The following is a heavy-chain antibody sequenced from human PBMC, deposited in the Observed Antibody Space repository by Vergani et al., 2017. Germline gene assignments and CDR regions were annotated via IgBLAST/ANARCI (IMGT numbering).Heavy chain of an antibody. V-gene: IGHV1-2*02. CDR1: GYTFTGYY. CDR3: ARDSRMGAFDI. Sequence: QVQLVQSGAEVKKPGASVKVSCKASGYTFTGYYMHWVRQAPGQGLEWRGWINPNSGGTKYAQKFQGRVTMTRDTSISTAYMELSRLRSDDTAVYYCARDSRMGAFDIWGQGTMVTVSS. J-gene: IGHJ3*02. D-gene: IGHD5-24*01. CDR2: INPNSGGT.